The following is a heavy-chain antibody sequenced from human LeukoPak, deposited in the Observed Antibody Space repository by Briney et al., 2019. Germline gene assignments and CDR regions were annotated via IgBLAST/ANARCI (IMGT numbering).Heavy chain of an antibody. CDR1: EFTFSDHH. D-gene: IGHD2-8*02. CDR2: IFPSGGEI. Sequence: GGSLRLSCAASEFTFSDHHMDWVRQPPGKGLEWVSSIFPSGGEIHYADSVRGRFTISRDNSKSTLSLQMNSLRAEDTAIYYCATYRQVLLPFESWGQGTLVTVSS. V-gene: IGHV3-23*01. CDR3: ATYRQVLLPFES. J-gene: IGHJ4*02.